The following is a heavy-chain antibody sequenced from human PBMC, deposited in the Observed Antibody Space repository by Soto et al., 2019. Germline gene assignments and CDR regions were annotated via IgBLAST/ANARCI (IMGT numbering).Heavy chain of an antibody. V-gene: IGHV4-39*01. D-gene: IGHD1-7*01. CDR2: IYYSGST. CDR3: TRLRVEGTTYDALDI. CDR1: GGSISSSTYY. J-gene: IGHJ3*02. Sequence: QLQPQESGPGLVKPSETLSLTCTVSGGSISSSTYYWGWIRQPPGKGLEWIGSIYYSGSTYSNPSLKSRVTISVETSKNQFSLQLSSVTAADTDVYYCTRLRVEGTTYDALDIWGQGTMVTVSS.